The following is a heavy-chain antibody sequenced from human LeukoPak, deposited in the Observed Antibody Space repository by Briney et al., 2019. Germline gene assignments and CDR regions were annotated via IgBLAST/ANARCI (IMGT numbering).Heavy chain of an antibody. V-gene: IGHV1-8*01. J-gene: IGHJ4*02. CDR3: ARRRGWPNYFDY. CDR2: MNPNSGNT. Sequence: ASVKVSCKASGYTFTSYDINWVRQATGQGVEWMGWMNPNSGNTGYAQKFQGRVTMTRNTSISTAYMELSSLRSEDTAVYYCARRRGWPNYFDYWGQGTLVTVSS. CDR1: GYTFTSYD. D-gene: IGHD6-19*01.